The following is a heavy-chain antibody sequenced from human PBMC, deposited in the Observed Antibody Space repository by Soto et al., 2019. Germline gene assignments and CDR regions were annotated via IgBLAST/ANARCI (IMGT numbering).Heavy chain of an antibody. CDR2: ISYDGSNK. J-gene: IGHJ6*02. V-gene: IGHV3-30*18. CDR3: AKEGTWAARLGGSYYYYGMDV. Sequence: QVQLVESGGGVVQPGRSLRLSCAASGFTFSSYGMHWVRQAPGKGLEWVAVISYDGSNKYYADSVKGRFTISRDSSKNTLYLQMNSLRAEDTAVYYCAKEGTWAARLGGSYYYYGMDVWGQGTTVTVSS. D-gene: IGHD6-6*01. CDR1: GFTFSSYG.